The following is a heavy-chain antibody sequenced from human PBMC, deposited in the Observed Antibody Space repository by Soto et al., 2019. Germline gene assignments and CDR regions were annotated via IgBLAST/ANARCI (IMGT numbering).Heavy chain of an antibody. CDR3: ARDFSDGENGYYYYGMDV. D-gene: IGHD4-17*01. CDR2: IWYDGSNK. V-gene: IGHV3-33*01. Sequence: GGSLRLSCAASGFTFSSYGMHWVRQAPGKGLEWVAVIWYDGSNKYYADSVQGRFTISRDNSKNTLYLQMNSLRAEDTAVYYCARDFSDGENGYYYYGMDVWGQGTTVTVSS. CDR1: GFTFSSYG. J-gene: IGHJ6*02.